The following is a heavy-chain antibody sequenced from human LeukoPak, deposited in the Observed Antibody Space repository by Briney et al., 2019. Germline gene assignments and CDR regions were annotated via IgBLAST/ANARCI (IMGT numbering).Heavy chain of an antibody. Sequence: SETLSLTCTVSGGSINSGDYYWSWIRQPPGKGLEWIGYIYYSGSTYYNPSLKSRVTISVDTSKNQFSLKLSSVTAADTAVYFCAREEMGFDYWGQGTLVTVSS. CDR1: GGSINSGDYY. V-gene: IGHV4-30-4*01. CDR3: AREEMGFDY. CDR2: IYYSGST. J-gene: IGHJ4*02. D-gene: IGHD5-24*01.